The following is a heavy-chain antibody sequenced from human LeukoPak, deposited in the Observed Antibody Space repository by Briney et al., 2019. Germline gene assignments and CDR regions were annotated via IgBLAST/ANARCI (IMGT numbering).Heavy chain of an antibody. CDR3: ARVYSSSPYYYCYYMDV. J-gene: IGHJ6*03. CDR1: GGSFSGYY. Sequence: SETLSLTCAVYGGSFSGYYWSWIRQPPGKGLEWIGEINHSGSTNYNPSLKSRVTISVDTSKNQFSLKLSSVTAADTAVYYCARVYSSSPYYYCYYMDVWGKGTTVTVSS. D-gene: IGHD6-6*01. CDR2: INHSGST. V-gene: IGHV4-34*01.